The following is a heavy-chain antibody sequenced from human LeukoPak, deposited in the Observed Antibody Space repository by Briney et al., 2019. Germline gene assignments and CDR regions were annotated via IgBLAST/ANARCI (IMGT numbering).Heavy chain of an antibody. Sequence: ESLKISCKGSGYSFTDYWIAWVRQMPGKGLELMGIIYPDDSDTRYSPSFQGQVTISADESINTAYLQWSGLKASDTAIYYCARRDGYNYVDYWGQGTLVTVSS. V-gene: IGHV5-51*01. J-gene: IGHJ4*02. D-gene: IGHD5-24*01. CDR3: ARRDGYNYVDY. CDR2: IYPDDSDT. CDR1: GYSFTDYW.